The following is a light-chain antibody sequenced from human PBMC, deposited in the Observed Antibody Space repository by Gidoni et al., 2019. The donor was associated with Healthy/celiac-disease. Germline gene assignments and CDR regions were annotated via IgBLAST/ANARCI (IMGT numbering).Light chain of an antibody. CDR3: QQYDNLPLT. V-gene: IGKV1-33*01. CDR1: QDISNH. CDR2: DAS. J-gene: IGKJ3*01. Sequence: DIQMTQSPSSLSASVGDRVTITCQASQDISNHLNWYQQKPGKATKLLIYDASNLETGVPSRFSGSGSGTDFTFTISSLQPEVIATYYCQQYDNLPLTFGPGTKVDIK.